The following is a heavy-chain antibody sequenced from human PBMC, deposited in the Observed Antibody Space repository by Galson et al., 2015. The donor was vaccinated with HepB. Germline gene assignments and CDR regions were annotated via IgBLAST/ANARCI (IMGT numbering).Heavy chain of an antibody. J-gene: IGHJ4*02. V-gene: IGHV5-51*01. CDR1: GNSFDNQW. Sequence: QSGAEVKKSGDSLKISCKDSGNSFDNQWIGWVRQTPGKGLEWMGIIYPDDSDIRYNPAVKGRVTISADTSIATAFLQWSSLRASDSAIYFCARHGGYNGYDFLRSWGQGTRVTVSS. CDR2: IYPDDSDI. CDR3: ARHGGYNGYDFLRS. D-gene: IGHD5-12*01.